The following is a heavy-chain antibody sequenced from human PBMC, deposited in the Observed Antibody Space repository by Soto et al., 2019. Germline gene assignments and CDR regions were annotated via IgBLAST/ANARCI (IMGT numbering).Heavy chain of an antibody. CDR1: GFTFDDYA. V-gene: IGHV3-9*01. Sequence: EVQLVESGGGLVQPGRSLRLSCAASGFTFDDYAMHWVRQAPGKCLAWVSGISWNSGSIGYADSVKGRFTISRDNAKNSLYLQMTSLRAEDTALYYCAKAYYYGSGSYESYFDYWGQGTLVTVSS. D-gene: IGHD3-10*01. CDR3: AKAYYYGSGSYESYFDY. CDR2: ISWNSGSI. J-gene: IGHJ4*02.